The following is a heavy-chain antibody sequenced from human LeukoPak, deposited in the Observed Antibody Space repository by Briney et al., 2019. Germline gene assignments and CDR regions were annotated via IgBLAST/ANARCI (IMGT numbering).Heavy chain of an antibody. CDR1: GFTFGKYW. V-gene: IGHV3-7*03. D-gene: IGHD6-6*01. CDR2: IKLDGSEK. Sequence: GSLRLSCVASGFTFGKYWMSWVRQAPGKGLEWVANIKLDGSEKNYVDSVKGRFTISRDNTKNSLYLQMNSLRAEDTAVYYCARSSYSSSSSVWGQGTMVTVSS. J-gene: IGHJ3*01. CDR3: ARSSYSSSSSV.